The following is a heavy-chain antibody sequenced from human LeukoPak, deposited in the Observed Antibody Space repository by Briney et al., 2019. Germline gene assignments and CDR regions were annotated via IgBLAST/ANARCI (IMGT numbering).Heavy chain of an antibody. CDR2: INSDGSST. V-gene: IGHV3-74*01. D-gene: IGHD3-9*01. J-gene: IGHJ6*04. CDR3: ARGEVLRYFDPYGMDV. CDR1: GFTFSSYW. Sequence: GGSRRLSCAASGFTFSSYWMHLVRQAPGKGVVWVSRINSDGSSTSYADSVKGRFTISRDNAKNTLYLQMNSLRAEDTAVYYCARGEVLRYFDPYGMDVWGKGTTVTVSS.